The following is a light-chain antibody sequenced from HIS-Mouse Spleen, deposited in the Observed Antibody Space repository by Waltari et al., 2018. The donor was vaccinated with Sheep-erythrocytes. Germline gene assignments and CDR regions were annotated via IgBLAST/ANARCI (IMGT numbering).Light chain of an antibody. V-gene: IGLV2-23*01. J-gene: IGLJ3*02. Sequence: QSALTQPASVSGSPGQSITISCPFTTSDVRSYTLFSWYQQHPGKAPKLMIYEGSKRPSGVSNRFSGSKSGNTASLTISGLQAEDEADYYCCSYAGSSTPWVFGGGTKLTVL. CDR2: EGS. CDR3: CSYAGSSTPWV. CDR1: TSDVRSYTL.